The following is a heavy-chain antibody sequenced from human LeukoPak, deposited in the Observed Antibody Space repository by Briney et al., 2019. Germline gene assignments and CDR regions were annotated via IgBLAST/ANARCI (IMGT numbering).Heavy chain of an antibody. D-gene: IGHD3-10*01. CDR1: GGSVRGYY. CDR2: IYTSGTT. V-gene: IGHV4-4*08. J-gene: IGHJ4*02. Sequence: SETLSLTCNVSGGSVRGYYWSWIRQPPGKGLEWIGYIYTSGTTNYNPSLKSRVTMSIDTSKNQFSLKLSSVTAADTAIYYCARDAKYYYGSRTYFFFEYWGQGTLLTVSS. CDR3: ARDAKYYYGSRTYFFFEY.